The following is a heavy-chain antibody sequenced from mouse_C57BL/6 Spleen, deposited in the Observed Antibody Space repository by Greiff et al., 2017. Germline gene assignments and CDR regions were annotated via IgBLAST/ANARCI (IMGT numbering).Heavy chain of an antibody. D-gene: IGHD1-1*01. CDR3: ARRIYGRSEGCAY. CDR2: ISNGGGST. CDR1: GFTFSDYY. V-gene: IGHV5-12*01. J-gene: IGHJ3*01. Sequence: EVQLQESGGGLVQPGGSLKLSCAASGFTFSDYYMYWVRQTPEKRLEWVAYISNGGGSTYYPDTVKGRFTIPRDNAKTTLYLQMSRMKSEDTAMYDCARRIYGRSEGCAYWGQGTLVTVSA.